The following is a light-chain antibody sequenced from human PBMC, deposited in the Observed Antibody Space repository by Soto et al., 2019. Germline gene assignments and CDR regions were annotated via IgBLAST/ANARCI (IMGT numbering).Light chain of an antibody. J-gene: IGKJ3*01. V-gene: IGKV1-13*02. Sequence: AIQLTQSPSSLSASVGDRVTITCRASQGISSALAWYQQKPGKAPKLLIYDASSLESGVPSRLSGSGSGTDFPLPITPLQPEDFAPYYCQQFNIYPITFGPGTKVDTK. CDR1: QGISSA. CDR3: QQFNIYPIT. CDR2: DAS.